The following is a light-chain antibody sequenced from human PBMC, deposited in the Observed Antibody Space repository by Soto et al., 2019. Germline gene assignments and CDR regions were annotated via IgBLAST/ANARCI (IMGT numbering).Light chain of an antibody. CDR2: KAS. CDR3: QHYNSYSEA. V-gene: IGKV1-5*03. CDR1: QSISSY. Sequence: GDRVTIPCLASQSISSYLNWYQQKPGKAPKLLIYKASTLKSGVPSRFSGSGSGTEFTLTISSLQPDDFATYYCQHYNSYSEAFGQGTKVDIK. J-gene: IGKJ1*01.